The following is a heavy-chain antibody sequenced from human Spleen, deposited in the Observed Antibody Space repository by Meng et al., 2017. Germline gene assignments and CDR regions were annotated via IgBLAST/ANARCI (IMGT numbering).Heavy chain of an antibody. V-gene: IGHV4-34*01. CDR2: IYFPGNT. CDR1: GGSFSAYN. CDR3: ARVSVNTVVRRVYFDP. D-gene: IGHD5/OR15-5a*01. J-gene: IGHJ5*02. Sequence: QVQLQQWGAGLLKPSETLSLICFVYGGSFSAYNWRWIRQPPGKGLEWIGYIYFPGNTYYNPYLKSRLSISVDTSKNQFSLRLNSVTAADTAIYYCARVSVNTVVRRVYFDPWGQGILVTVSS.